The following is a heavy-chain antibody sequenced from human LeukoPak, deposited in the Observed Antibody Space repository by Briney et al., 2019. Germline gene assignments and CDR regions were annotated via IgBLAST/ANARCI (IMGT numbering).Heavy chain of an antibody. D-gene: IGHD1-26*01. J-gene: IGHJ4*02. CDR3: ARSGKGFDY. Sequence: PSETLSLTCTVSGGSLSSYYWSWIRQPPGKGLEWIGYIYYSGSTNYNPSLKSRVTISVDTSKNQFSLKLSSVTAADTAVYYCARSGKGFDYWGQGTLVTVSS. CDR2: IYYSGST. V-gene: IGHV4-59*08. CDR1: GGSLSSYY.